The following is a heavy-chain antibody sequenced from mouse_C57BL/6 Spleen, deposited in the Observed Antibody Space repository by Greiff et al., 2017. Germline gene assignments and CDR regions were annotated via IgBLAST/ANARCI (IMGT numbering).Heavy chain of an antibody. CDR1: GYAFSSYW. Sequence: QVQLQQSGAELVKPGASVKISCKASGYAFSSYWMNWVKQRPGKGLEWIGQIYPGDGDTNYNGKLKGKATLTADKSSSTAFMQISSLSSEDSAVYFCARGGDYYYGFDYWGQGTTLTVSS. D-gene: IGHD1-1*01. V-gene: IGHV1-80*01. J-gene: IGHJ2*01. CDR3: ARGGDYYYGFDY. CDR2: IYPGDGDT.